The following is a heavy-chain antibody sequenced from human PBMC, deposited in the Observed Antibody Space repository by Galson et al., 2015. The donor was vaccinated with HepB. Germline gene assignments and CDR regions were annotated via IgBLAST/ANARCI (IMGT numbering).Heavy chain of an antibody. Sequence: SLRLSCAASGFTFSSYSMNWVRQAPGKGLEWVSSIRSSSYIYYADSVKGRFTISRDNAKNSLYLQMNSLRAEDTAVYYCAREGCSSTSCYNGYNGPLGYWGQGTLVTVSS. J-gene: IGHJ4*02. CDR1: GFTFSSYS. CDR3: AREGCSSTSCYNGYNGPLGY. D-gene: IGHD2-2*02. V-gene: IGHV3-21*01. CDR2: IRSSSYI.